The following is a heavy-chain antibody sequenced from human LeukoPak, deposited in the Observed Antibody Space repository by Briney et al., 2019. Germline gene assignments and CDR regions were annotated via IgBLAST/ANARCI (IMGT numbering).Heavy chain of an antibody. CDR3: ASDSTVVTPEY. V-gene: IGHV4-38-2*02. D-gene: IGHD4-23*01. J-gene: IGHJ4*02. CDR1: GYSISSGYY. CDR2: IYHSGST. Sequence: SETLSLTCTVSGYSISSGYYWGWIRQPPGKGLEWIGSIYHSGSTYYNPSLKSRVTISVDTSKNRFSLKLSSVTAADTAVYYCASDSTVVTPEYWGQGTLVTVSS.